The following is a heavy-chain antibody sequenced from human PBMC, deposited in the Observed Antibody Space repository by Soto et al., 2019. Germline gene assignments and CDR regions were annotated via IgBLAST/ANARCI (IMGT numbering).Heavy chain of an antibody. CDR3: AKRRGAGGHFDY. D-gene: IGHD2-15*01. CDR2: VSSGGGT. J-gene: IGHJ4*02. V-gene: IGHV3-23*01. Sequence: EVELLESGGGLVQPEGSLRLSCAASGFTFSTYAMGWVRQAPGKGLEWVSGVSSGGGTHYADSVKGRFTVSRDNSKNTLSLQLNSLRADGTAVYYCAKRRGAGGHFDYWGQGALVTDSS. CDR1: GFTFSTYA.